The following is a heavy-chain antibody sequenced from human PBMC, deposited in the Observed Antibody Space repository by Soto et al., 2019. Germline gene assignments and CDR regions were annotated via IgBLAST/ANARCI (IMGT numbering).Heavy chain of an antibody. CDR2: ISGYNGNT. Sequence: QVQLVQSGAEVKKPGASVKVSCKASGYTFSNYGISWVRQGPGQGLEWMGWISGYNGNTHYEEKVQDRIKMTTDTSTSKTYLELRSVRSDDTAVYFCARDPGFGFGYSYAFAMDVWGQGATVTVSS. CDR3: ARDPGFGFGYSYAFAMDV. V-gene: IGHV1-18*01. J-gene: IGHJ6*02. D-gene: IGHD5-18*01. CDR1: GYTFSNYG.